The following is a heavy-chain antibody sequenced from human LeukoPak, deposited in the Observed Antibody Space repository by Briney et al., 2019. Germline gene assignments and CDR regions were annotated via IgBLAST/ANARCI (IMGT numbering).Heavy chain of an antibody. CDR3: ARPISDSSGSYCFDY. Sequence: GESLKISCKGSGYSFTSYWIGWVRQMPGKGLEWMGIIYPGDSDTRYSPSFQGQVTISADKSISTAYLQWSSLKASDTAMYYCARPISDSSGSYCFDYWGQGTLVTVSS. D-gene: IGHD6-19*01. CDR1: GYSFTSYW. CDR2: IYPGDSDT. J-gene: IGHJ4*02. V-gene: IGHV5-51*01.